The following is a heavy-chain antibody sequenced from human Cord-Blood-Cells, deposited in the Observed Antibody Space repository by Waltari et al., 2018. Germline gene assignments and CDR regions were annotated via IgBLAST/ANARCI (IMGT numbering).Heavy chain of an antibody. V-gene: IGHV3-23*01. CDR2: ISGSGGSK. J-gene: IGHJ3*02. CDR1: GFTFSSYA. Sequence: EVQLLESGGGLVQPGGSLRLSCAASGFTFSSYAMSWVRQAPGKGLEWVSAISGSGGSKNYADSVKGRFTISRDNSKNTLYLQMNSLRAEDTAVYYCAKGLPNAYDAFDIWGQGTMVTVSS. CDR3: AKGLPNAYDAFDI.